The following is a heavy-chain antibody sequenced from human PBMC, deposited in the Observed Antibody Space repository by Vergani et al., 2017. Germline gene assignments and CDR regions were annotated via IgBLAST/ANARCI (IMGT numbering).Heavy chain of an antibody. CDR2: GYPSGAT. Sequence: HLQLQESGPGLVKPSETVSLTCNVSGDSVSTYGHYWGWVRQPPGKGLAWIGSGYPSGATSYNPSLRSRVSISVDTSRNQVSLKLFSVTAADTAVYSCAGGGLRGYGPGWSSWGQGIPVTVSS. J-gene: IGHJ5*02. CDR3: AGGGLRGYGPGWSS. CDR1: GDSVSTYGHY. V-gene: IGHV4-39*01. D-gene: IGHD6-19*01.